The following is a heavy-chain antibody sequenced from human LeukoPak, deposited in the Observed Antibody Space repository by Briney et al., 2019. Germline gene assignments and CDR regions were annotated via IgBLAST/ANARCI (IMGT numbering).Heavy chain of an antibody. CDR2: ISYDGSNK. CDR3: ARGGYSSGWALGGYYYGMDV. D-gene: IGHD6-19*01. J-gene: IGHJ6*02. V-gene: IGHV3-30-3*01. CDR1: GFTFSSYA. Sequence: QPGGSLRLSCAASGFTFSSYAMHWVRQAPGKGLEWVAVISYDGSNKYYADSVKGRFTIFRDNSKNTLYLQMNSLRAEDTAVYYCARGGYSSGWALGGYYYGMDVWGQGTTVTVSS.